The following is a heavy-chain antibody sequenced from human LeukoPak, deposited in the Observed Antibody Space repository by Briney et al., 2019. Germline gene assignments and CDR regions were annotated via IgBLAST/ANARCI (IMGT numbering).Heavy chain of an antibody. Sequence: PGGSLRLSCAASGFTFSSYWMHSVRQARGKGLVWFSRINSDGSSKSYADSVKGRFTISRDNAKNTLYLQMNSLRAEDTAVYYCARYSGYAQDFDYWGQGTLVTVSS. CDR1: GFTFSSYW. J-gene: IGHJ4*02. V-gene: IGHV3-74*01. CDR3: ARYSGYAQDFDY. CDR2: INSDGSSK. D-gene: IGHD5-12*01.